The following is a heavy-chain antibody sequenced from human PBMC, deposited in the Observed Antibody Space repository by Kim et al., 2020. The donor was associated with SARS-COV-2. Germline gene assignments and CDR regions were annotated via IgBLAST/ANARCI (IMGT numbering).Heavy chain of an antibody. CDR1: GYSISSGYY. Sequence: SETLSLTCTVSGYSISSGYYWGWIRQPPGKGLEWIGSIYHSGSTYYNPSLKSRVTISVDTSKNQFSLKLSSVTAADTAVYYCARSSSGWYFGIFDYWGQG. D-gene: IGHD6-19*01. V-gene: IGHV4-38-2*02. CDR3: ARSSSGWYFGIFDY. CDR2: IYHSGST. J-gene: IGHJ4*02.